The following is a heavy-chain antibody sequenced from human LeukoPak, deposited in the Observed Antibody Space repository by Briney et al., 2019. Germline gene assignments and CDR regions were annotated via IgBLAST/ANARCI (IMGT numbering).Heavy chain of an antibody. J-gene: IGHJ4*02. CDR3: ARALGIAVAGFLDY. Sequence: QPGGSLRLSCAASGFTFSSYAMHWVRQARGKGLEWVAVISYDGSNKYYADSVKGRFTISRDNSKNTLYLQMNSLRAEDTAVCYCARALGIAVAGFLDYWGQGTLVTVSS. CDR1: GFTFSSYA. V-gene: IGHV3-30*04. D-gene: IGHD6-19*01. CDR2: ISYDGSNK.